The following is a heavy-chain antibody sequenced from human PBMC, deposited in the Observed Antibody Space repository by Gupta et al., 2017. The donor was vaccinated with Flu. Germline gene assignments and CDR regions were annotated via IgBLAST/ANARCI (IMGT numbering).Heavy chain of an antibody. CDR2: INPKSGDT. CDR3: ARDDFWGLDP. V-gene: IGHV1-2*06. D-gene: IGHD3-3*01. J-gene: IGHJ5*02. Sequence: SCKASGYTFTDYFMHWVRQAPGQGLQWMGRINPKSGDTDYAQKFQGRVIMTRDTSISTAYMELSSLRSDDTAVYYCARDDFWGLDPWGQGTLVAVSS. CDR1: GYTFTDYF.